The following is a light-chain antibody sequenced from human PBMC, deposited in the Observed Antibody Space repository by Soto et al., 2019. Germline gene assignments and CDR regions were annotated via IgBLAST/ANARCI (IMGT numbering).Light chain of an antibody. J-gene: IGLJ2*01. CDR3: SSCSSTSTTL. V-gene: IGLV2-14*01. CDR2: DVS. CDR1: SSDIGSYNF. Sequence: QSALTQPASVSGSPGQSITISCTGTSSDIGSYNFVSWYQQYPGKAPKLIIFDVSNRPSGISNRFFGSKSGNTASLIISGLQADDEADYYCSSCSSTSTTLFGGGTKLTVL.